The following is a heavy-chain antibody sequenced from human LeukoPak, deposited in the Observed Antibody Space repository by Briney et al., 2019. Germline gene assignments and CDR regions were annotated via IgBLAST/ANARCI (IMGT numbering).Heavy chain of an antibody. CDR1: GGSISSGDYY. Sequence: SQTLSLTCTVSGGSISSGDYYWSWIRQPPGKGLEWIGEINHSGSTNYNPSLKSRVTISVDTSKNQFSLKLSSVTAADTAVYYCAKRGSSSLLYYYYYGMDVWGQGTTVTVSS. J-gene: IGHJ6*02. CDR2: INHSGST. D-gene: IGHD6-6*01. CDR3: AKRGSSSLLYYYYYGMDV. V-gene: IGHV4-30-4*01.